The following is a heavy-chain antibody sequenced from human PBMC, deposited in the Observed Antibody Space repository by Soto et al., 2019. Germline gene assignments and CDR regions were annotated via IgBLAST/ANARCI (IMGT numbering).Heavy chain of an antibody. CDR2: ISSSGGSGGST. CDR1: GFTFSSYA. CDR3: AKDWRMDV. Sequence: PGGSLRLSCAASGFTFSSYAMNWVRQAPGKGLEWVSDISSSGGSGGSTHYAGSVKGRFTISRDNSKNTLYLQMNSLRAEDTAVYYCAKDWRMDVWGQGTTVTVSS. J-gene: IGHJ6*02. V-gene: IGHV3-23*01.